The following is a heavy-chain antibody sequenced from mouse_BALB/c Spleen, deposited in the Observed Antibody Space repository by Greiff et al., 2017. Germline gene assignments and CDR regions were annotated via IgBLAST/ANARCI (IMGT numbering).Heavy chain of an antibody. CDR3: ARGYRSYAMDY. CDR1: GFTFSDYY. Sequence: EVMLVESGGGLVKPGGSLKLSCAASGFTFSDYYMYWVRQTPEKRLEWVATISDGGSYTYYPDSVKGRFTISRDNAKNNLYLQMSSLKSEDTAMYYCARGYRSYAMDYWGQGTSVTVSS. CDR2: ISDGGSYT. J-gene: IGHJ4*01. V-gene: IGHV5-4*02. D-gene: IGHD2-14*01.